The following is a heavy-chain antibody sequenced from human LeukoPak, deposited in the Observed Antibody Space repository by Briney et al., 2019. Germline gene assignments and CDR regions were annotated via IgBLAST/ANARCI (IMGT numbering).Heavy chain of an antibody. CDR2: MYYSGNT. Sequence: SETLSLTCTASGASISSYYWSWIRQPPGKGLEWIGYMYYSGNTNYNPSLKSRVTISVDKSKNQFSLKLSSVTAADTAVYYCARLAMITFGGVIVNAGNFDYWGQGTLVPSPQ. J-gene: IGHJ4*02. CDR1: GASISSYY. V-gene: IGHV4-59*12. CDR3: ARLAMITFGGVIVNAGNFDY. D-gene: IGHD3-16*02.